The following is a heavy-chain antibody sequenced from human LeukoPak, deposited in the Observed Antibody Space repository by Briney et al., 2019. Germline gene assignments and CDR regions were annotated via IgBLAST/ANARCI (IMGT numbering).Heavy chain of an antibody. D-gene: IGHD3-10*01. CDR1: GYTFTSYD. J-gene: IGHJ4*02. CDR2: MNPNSGNT. CDR3: ARIWFGESLLFDY. V-gene: IGHV1-8*03. Sequence: VASVKVSCKASGYTFTSYDINWVRQATGQGHEWMGWMNPNSGNTGYAQKFQGRVTITRNTSISTAYMELSSLRCEDTAVYYCARIWFGESLLFDYWGQGTLVTVSS.